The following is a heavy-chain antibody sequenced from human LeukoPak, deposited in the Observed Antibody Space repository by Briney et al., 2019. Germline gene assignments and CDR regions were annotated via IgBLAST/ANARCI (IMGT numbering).Heavy chain of an antibody. CDR2: INHSGST. Sequence: SETLSLTCAVSGGSFSGYYWSWIRQPPGKGLEWIGEINHSGSTNYNPSLKSRVTISVDTSKNQFSLKLSSVTAADTAVYYCALREDGYYDSSGYYYAPLGGFDIWGQGTMVTVSS. J-gene: IGHJ3*02. CDR1: GGSFSGYY. D-gene: IGHD3-22*01. V-gene: IGHV4-34*01. CDR3: ALREDGYYDSSGYYYAPLGGFDI.